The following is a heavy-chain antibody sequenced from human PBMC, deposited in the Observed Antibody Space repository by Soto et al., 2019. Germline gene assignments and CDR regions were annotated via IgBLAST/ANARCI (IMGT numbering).Heavy chain of an antibody. CDR2: IDPSDSYT. CDR1: GYSFTSYW. CDR3: ALSGQSSYYYYGMDV. V-gene: IGHV5-10-1*01. Sequence: LGESLKISCKGSGYSFTSYWISWVRQMPGKGLEWMGRIDPSDSYTNYSPSFQGHVTISADKSISTAYLQWSSLKASDTAMYYCALSGQSSYYYYGMDVWGQGTTVTVSS. D-gene: IGHD6-19*01. J-gene: IGHJ6*02.